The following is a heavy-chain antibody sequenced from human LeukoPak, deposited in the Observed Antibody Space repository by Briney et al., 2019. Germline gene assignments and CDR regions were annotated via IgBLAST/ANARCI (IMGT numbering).Heavy chain of an antibody. CDR1: GFTFSDYY. Sequence: GGPLRLSCAASGFTFSDYYMSWIRQAPGKGLEWVSYISSSSSYTNYADSVKGRFTISRDNAKNSLYLQMNSLRAEHTAVYYCARQGYDILTGYSFDYWGQGTLVTVSS. V-gene: IGHV3-11*03. D-gene: IGHD3-9*01. J-gene: IGHJ4*02. CDR3: ARQGYDILTGYSFDY. CDR2: ISSSSSYT.